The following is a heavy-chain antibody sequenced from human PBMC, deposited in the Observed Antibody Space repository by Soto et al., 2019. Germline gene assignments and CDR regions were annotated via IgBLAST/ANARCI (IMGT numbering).Heavy chain of an antibody. J-gene: IGHJ4*02. CDR2: MYYSGST. D-gene: IGHD3-22*01. V-gene: IGHV4-31*03. CDR1: GGSISSGGYY. Sequence: QVQLQESGPGLVKPSQTLSLTCIVSGGSISSGGYYWSWIRQHPGEGLEWIGYMYYSGSTYYNPSLRSRGTISVDTSTNPCSLKLSSVTAADTAVYYCARGSAMIFFDCWGQGTLVTVSS. CDR3: ARGSAMIFFDC.